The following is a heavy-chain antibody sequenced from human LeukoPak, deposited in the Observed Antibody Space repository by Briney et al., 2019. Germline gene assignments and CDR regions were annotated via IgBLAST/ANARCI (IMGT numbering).Heavy chain of an antibody. CDR2: IYYSGST. CDR1: GGSTSSNNYY. V-gene: IGHV4-39*01. CDR3: ARQDQNYYDSSDYWYYFDY. D-gene: IGHD3-22*01. J-gene: IGHJ4*02. Sequence: PSETLSLTCTVSGGSTSSNNYYWGWIRQPPGKGLEWIGSIYYSGSTYYSPSLKSRVTISVDTSKNQFSLKLSSVTAADTAVYYCARQDQNYYDSSDYWYYFDYWGQGTLVTVSS.